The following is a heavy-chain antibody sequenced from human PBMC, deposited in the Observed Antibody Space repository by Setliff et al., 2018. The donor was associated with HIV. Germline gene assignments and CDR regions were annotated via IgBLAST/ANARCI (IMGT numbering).Heavy chain of an antibody. CDR3: ARHSGSSGWYFSDVYYYYIDV. J-gene: IGHJ6*03. CDR1: GYSFTSYW. CDR2: LYPGDSAT. V-gene: IGHV5-51*01. D-gene: IGHD6-19*01. Sequence: GESLKISCKGLGYSFTSYWIGWVRQMPGKGLEWLGILYPGDSATRYSPSFHGQVTISADKSISTADLQWLSLKSSDTAMYDCARHSGSSGWYFSDVYYYYIDVWGKGTTVTVSS.